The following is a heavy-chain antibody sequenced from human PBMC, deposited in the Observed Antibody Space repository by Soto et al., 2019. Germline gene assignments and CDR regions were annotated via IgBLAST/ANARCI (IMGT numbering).Heavy chain of an antibody. CDR1: GFTFSSRA. V-gene: IGHV3-23*01. Sequence: GGSLSLSCAASGFTFSSRAMSWVRQAPGKGLDWVSIISASGDNTYYADSVKGRFTIPRDNSKNTLYLQVNSLRAEDTAVYYCAKLTYSDLWSGSHDSWGQGTLVTVSS. CDR3: AKLTYSDLWSGSHDS. D-gene: IGHD3-3*01. CDR2: ISASGDNT. J-gene: IGHJ4*02.